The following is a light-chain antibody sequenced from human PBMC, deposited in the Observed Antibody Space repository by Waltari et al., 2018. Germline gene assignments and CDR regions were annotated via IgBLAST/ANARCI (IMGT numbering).Light chain of an antibody. J-gene: IGKJ4*01. Sequence: DIVMTQSPDSLALSLGETATINCKSSQSVLYSSTNRNCLAWYQQKPGQPHKLLIYWASTRESGVPARFIGRESGTDFTLTISSLQAEDVAVYYCQQCYNSPLTFGGGTKVAIK. CDR1: QSVLYSSTNRNC. CDR3: QQCYNSPLT. V-gene: IGKV4-1*01. CDR2: WAS.